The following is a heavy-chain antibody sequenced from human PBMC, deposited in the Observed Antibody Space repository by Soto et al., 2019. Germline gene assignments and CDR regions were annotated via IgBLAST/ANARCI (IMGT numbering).Heavy chain of an antibody. CDR1: GYTFTSYA. Sequence: EASVKVSCKASGYTFTSYAMNWVRQAPGQRLEWMGGINPIFGTANYAQKFQGRVTITADESTSTAYMELSSLRSEDTAVYYCARSRTPGYSSGWYLTQNYYYYGMDVWGQGTTVTVSS. J-gene: IGHJ6*02. CDR3: ARSRTPGYSSGWYLTQNYYYYGMDV. CDR2: INPIFGTA. V-gene: IGHV1-69*13. D-gene: IGHD6-19*01.